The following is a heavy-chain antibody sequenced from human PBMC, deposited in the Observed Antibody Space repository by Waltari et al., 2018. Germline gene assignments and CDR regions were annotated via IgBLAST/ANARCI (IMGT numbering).Heavy chain of an antibody. Sequence: EVQLVQSGAEVKKPGESMKISCKGSGYTFSDYWIAWVPHRPGEGLEWMGIIYPGDSKTRYSPSFQGQVSISADKSITTAYLQCSSLKASDSAMYYCARLARNGTYSYFDYWGQGTLVTVSS. J-gene: IGHJ4*02. CDR1: GYTFSDYW. V-gene: IGHV5-51*01. CDR3: ARLARNGTYSYFDY. D-gene: IGHD1-26*01. CDR2: IYPGDSKT.